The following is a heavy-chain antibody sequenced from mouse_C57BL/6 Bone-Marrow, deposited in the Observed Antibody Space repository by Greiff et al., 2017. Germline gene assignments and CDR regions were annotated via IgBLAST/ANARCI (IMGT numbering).Heavy chain of an antibody. CDR1: GYSFTSYY. CDR2: IYPGSGNT. D-gene: IGHD2-4*01. V-gene: IGHV1-66*01. J-gene: IGHJ4*01. Sequence: VQLQQSGPELVKPGASVKISCKASGYSFTSYYIHWVKQRPGQGLEWIGWIYPGSGNTKYNEKFKGKATMTADTSSSNAYMQLSSLTSEDSAVYYCARSGLMDYWGQGTSVTVSS. CDR3: ARSGLMDY.